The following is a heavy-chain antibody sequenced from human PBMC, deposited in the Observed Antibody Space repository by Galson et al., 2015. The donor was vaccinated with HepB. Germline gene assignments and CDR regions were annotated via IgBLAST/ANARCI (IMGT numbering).Heavy chain of an antibody. CDR3: ARDPSSAAVAGRSDY. J-gene: IGHJ4*02. V-gene: IGHV3-30-3*01. CDR1: GFTFSSFA. CDR2: ITYDGNNN. Sequence: SLRLSCAASGFTFSSFAMHWVRQPPGKGLEWVAVITYDGNNNNYADSVRGRFTISKDNSKDTLYLQMNSLRTEDTAIYWCARDPSSAAVAGRSDYWGQGTLVTVSS. D-gene: IGHD6-19*01.